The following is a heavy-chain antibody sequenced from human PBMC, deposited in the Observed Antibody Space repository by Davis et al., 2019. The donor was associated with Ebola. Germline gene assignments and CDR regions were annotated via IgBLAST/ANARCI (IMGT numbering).Heavy chain of an antibody. V-gene: IGHV4-59*01. J-gene: IGHJ6*02. CDR3: ARVGHYYGMDV. D-gene: IGHD3-16*01. CDR2: IYYSGST. Sequence: MPSETLSLTCAVYGGSFSGYYWSWIRQPPGKGLEWIGYIYYSGSTNYNPSLKSRVTISVDTSKNQFSLKLSSVTAADTAVYYCARVGHYYGMDVWGQGTTVTVSS. CDR1: GGSFSGYY.